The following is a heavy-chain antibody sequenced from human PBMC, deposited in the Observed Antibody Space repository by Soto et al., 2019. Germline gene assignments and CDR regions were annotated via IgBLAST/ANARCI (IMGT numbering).Heavy chain of an antibody. CDR2: IYWDDYK. J-gene: IGHJ4*02. Sequence: QITLKESGPSLVKHTQTLTLTCTFSGFSLSTSGVGVGWCRQPPGKALEWLAVIYWDDYKHYSPSLKSRLTITKDTSKNQVVLTMTNMDPVDTATYYCARKGYGDYPIDYWGQGTLVTVSS. V-gene: IGHV2-5*02. CDR3: ARKGYGDYPIDY. CDR1: GFSLSTSGVG. D-gene: IGHD4-17*01.